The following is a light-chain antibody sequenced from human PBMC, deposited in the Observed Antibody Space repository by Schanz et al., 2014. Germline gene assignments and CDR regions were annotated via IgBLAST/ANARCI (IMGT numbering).Light chain of an antibody. CDR1: SSDVGGYNF. CDR3: SSYRSSNXVV. V-gene: IGLV2-8*01. J-gene: IGLJ2*01. Sequence: QSALTQPPSASGSPGQSVTISCTGTSSDVGGYNFVSWYQQHPGKAPKLMIYEVTKRPSGVPDRFSGSKSGNTASLTISGXXAEDEADYYCSSYRSSNXVVFGGGTKLTVL. CDR2: EVT.